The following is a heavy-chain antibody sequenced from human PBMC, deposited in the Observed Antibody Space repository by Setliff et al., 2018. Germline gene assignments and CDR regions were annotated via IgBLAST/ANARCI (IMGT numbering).Heavy chain of an antibody. CDR2: TRNKVSGYIT. Sequence: PGGSLRLSCAASGFTFSSFWMSWVRQAPGKGLEWVGRTRNKVSGYITEYAASVKGRFTISRDDSKNSVFLQMNSLKTEDTAVYYCARDVYDFRTGQGGPWGQGTRVTVSS. CDR3: ARDVYDFRTGQGGP. CDR1: GFTFSSFW. V-gene: IGHV3-72*01. J-gene: IGHJ5*02. D-gene: IGHD3-3*01.